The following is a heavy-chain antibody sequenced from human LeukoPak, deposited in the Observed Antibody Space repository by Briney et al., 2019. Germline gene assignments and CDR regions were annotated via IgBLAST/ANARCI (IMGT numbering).Heavy chain of an antibody. CDR2: IHSDGTTT. Sequence: PGGSLRLSCVASGFTFSSYWMHWVRQAPGKGLVWVSRIHSDGTTTSYADSVKGRFTVSRDNAKNTLYLQMNSLRAEDTAVYYCVRGRYCTVGSCSSAWFDPWGQGALVTVSS. V-gene: IGHV3-74*01. CDR3: VRGRYCTVGSCSSAWFDP. J-gene: IGHJ5*02. CDR1: GFTFSSYW. D-gene: IGHD2-15*01.